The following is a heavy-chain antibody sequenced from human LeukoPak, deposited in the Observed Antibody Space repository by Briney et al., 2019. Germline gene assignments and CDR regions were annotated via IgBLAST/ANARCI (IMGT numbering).Heavy chain of an antibody. CDR2: ISGSGGST. CDR3: AKPGYSSSWAFDY. D-gene: IGHD6-13*01. J-gene: IGHJ4*02. Sequence: SGGSLRLSCAASGFTFSSYAMSWVRQAPGKGLEWVSAISGSGGSTYYADSVKGRFTISRDNSKNTLYLQMNSLRAEDTAVYYCAKPGYSSSWAFDYWGQGTLVTVSS. V-gene: IGHV3-23*01. CDR1: GFTFSSYA.